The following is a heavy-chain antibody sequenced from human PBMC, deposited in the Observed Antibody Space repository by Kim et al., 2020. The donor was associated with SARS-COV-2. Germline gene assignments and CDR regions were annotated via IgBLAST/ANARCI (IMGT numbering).Heavy chain of an antibody. CDR2: VNHSGSS. CDR3: ARDPPRGHYASGSYGRDYYNYMDV. Sequence: SETLSLTCAVYGGSLSGYYWTWIRQPPGKGLEWIGEVNHSGSSNYNPSLKSRVTISIDTSKNQFSLKLNSVTAADTGIYYCARDPPRGHYASGSYGRDYYNYMDVWGTGTTVTVSS. CDR1: GGSLSGYY. D-gene: IGHD3-10*01. V-gene: IGHV4-34*01. J-gene: IGHJ6*03.